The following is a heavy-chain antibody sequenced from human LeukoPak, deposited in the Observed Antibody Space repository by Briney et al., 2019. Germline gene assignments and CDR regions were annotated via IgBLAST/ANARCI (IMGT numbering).Heavy chain of an antibody. Sequence: HGESLKISCKTSGYSFTTYWIGWVRQMPGKGLEWMVIIYGGDSDTRYSPSFQGQVTMSADKSTTTAYLQCRSLRAPDSAIYYCARRGIRDAYNYADYWGQGTLVTVSS. CDR2: IYGGDSDT. V-gene: IGHV5-51*01. D-gene: IGHD5-24*01. CDR3: ARRGIRDAYNYADY. CDR1: GYSFTTYW. J-gene: IGHJ4*02.